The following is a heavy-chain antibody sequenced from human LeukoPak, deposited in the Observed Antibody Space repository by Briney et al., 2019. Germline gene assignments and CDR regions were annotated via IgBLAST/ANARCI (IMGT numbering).Heavy chain of an antibody. V-gene: IGHV1-3*02. D-gene: IGHD5-12*01. J-gene: IGHJ6*02. Sequence: ASVKVSCKPSGYTFTNYPIHWVRQAPGQGLEWMGWSNAGNGNTKYSQDFQGRVTISRDTSASIAYLELSSLRFEDMAVYYCARGGYQSGMGVWGQGTTVTVSS. CDR3: ARGGYQSGMGV. CDR1: GYTFTNYP. CDR2: SNAGNGNT.